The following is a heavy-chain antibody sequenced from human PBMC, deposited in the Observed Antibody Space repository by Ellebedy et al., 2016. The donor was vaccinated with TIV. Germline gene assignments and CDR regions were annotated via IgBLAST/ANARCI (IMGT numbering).Heavy chain of an antibody. J-gene: IGHJ4*02. CDR2: IKSKTDGGAA. D-gene: IGHD3-16*01. CDR3: TTVYRYKYDSV. V-gene: IGHV3-15*01. Sequence: GGSLRLSCAASGFTFSNAWMNWVRPAPGKGLEWVGRIKSKTDGGAADYAAPVKGRFTISRDDSKNTLYLQMNSLKTEDTAVYFCTTVYRYKYDSVWGQGTLVTVSS. CDR1: GFTFSNAW.